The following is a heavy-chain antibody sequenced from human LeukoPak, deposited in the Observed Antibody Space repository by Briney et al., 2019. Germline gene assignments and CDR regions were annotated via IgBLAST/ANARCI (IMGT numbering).Heavy chain of an antibody. CDR1: GGSFSGYY. J-gene: IGHJ4*02. CDR2: INHSGST. V-gene: IGHV4-34*01. D-gene: IGHD3-22*01. CDR3: ASRDNYYDSSGQNDY. Sequence: SETLSLTCAVYGGSFSGYYWSWIRQPPGKGLEWIGEINHSGSTNYNPSLKSRVTISVDTSKNQFSLKPSSVTAADTAVYYCASRDNYYDSSGQNDYWGQGTLVTVSS.